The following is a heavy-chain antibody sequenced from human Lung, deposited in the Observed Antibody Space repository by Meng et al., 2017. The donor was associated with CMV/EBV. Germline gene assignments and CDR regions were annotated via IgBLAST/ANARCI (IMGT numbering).Heavy chain of an antibody. J-gene: IGHJ5*02. CDR2: AYYIGNT. V-gene: IGHV4-39*07. CDR3: ARAFHCSSTSCYKTNWFDP. D-gene: IGHD2-2*02. Sequence: LXCSVSGDSMNKYTGSYYWGWIRQPPGKGLEWIGNAYYIGNTFYNPSLKSRVSISMDTSKSQVSLKLNSVTAADTAVYYCARAFHCSSTSCYKTNWFDPWXQGNXVNGAS. CDR1: GDSMNKYTGSYY.